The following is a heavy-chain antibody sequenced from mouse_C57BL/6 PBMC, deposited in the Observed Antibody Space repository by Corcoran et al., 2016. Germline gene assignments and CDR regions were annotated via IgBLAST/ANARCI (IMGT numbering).Heavy chain of an antibody. J-gene: IGHJ1*03. Sequence: QVQLKQSGAELVRPGASVKLSCKASGYTFTDYYINWVKQRPGQGLEWIARIYPGSGNTYYNEKFKGKATLTAEKSSNTAYMQLSSLTSEDSAVYFCARGGYGSSYAYFDVWGTGTTVTVSS. D-gene: IGHD1-1*01. CDR3: ARGGYGSSYAYFDV. CDR2: IYPGSGNT. V-gene: IGHV1-76*01. CDR1: GYTFTDYY.